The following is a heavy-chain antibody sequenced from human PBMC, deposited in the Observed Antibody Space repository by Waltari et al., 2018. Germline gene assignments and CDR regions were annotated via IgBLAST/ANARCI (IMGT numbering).Heavy chain of an antibody. V-gene: IGHV1-69*02. J-gene: IGHJ5*02. CDR3: ATAVYCSGGSCSSS. D-gene: IGHD2-15*01. Sequence: QVQLVQSGAEVKKPGSSVKVSCKASGGTFSSYTISWVRQAPGQGLEWMGRIIPILGIANYAQKFQGRVTITADKSTSTAYMELSSLRSEDTAVYYCATAVYCSGGSCSSSWGQGTLVIVSS. CDR2: IIPILGIA. CDR1: GGTFSSYT.